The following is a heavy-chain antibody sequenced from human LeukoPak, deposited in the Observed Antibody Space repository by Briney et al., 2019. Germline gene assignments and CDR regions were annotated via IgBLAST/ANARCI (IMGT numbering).Heavy chain of an antibody. J-gene: IGHJ6*03. Sequence: SETLSLTCTVSGGSISSYYWSWIRQPPGKGLEWIGYIYYSGSTNYNPSLKSRVTISVDTSKNQFSLKLSSVTAADTAVYYCARVPWYYYYYMDVWGKGTTVTVSS. CDR3: ARVPWYYYYYMDV. V-gene: IGHV4-59*12. CDR2: IYYSGST. CDR1: GGSISSYY.